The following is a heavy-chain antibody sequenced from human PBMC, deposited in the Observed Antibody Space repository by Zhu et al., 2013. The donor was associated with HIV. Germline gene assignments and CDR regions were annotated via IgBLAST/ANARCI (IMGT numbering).Heavy chain of an antibody. CDR1: GYTFNTYS. V-gene: IGHV1-18*01. CDR2: INAYNGNT. D-gene: IGHD1-26*01. Sequence: QVQLVQSGAEVKKPGASVKVSCKASGYTFNTYSISWVRQAPGQGLQWMGWINAYNGNTNYAQKLQGRVTMTTDTSTSTAYMELRSLRSDDTAVYYCAREGSGSYTGYWYFDLVGPWHPWSLSPQ. J-gene: IGHJ2*01. CDR3: AREGSGSYTGYWYFDL.